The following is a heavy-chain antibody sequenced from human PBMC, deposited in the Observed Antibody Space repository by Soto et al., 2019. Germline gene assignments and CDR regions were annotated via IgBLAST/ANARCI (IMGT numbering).Heavy chain of an antibody. Sequence: ASVKVSCKASGGTFSSDAFSWVRQAPGQGLEWMGGIIPTSGTANYAQKFQGRATITADESTSTAYVELSSLTSEDTAVYFCARGQGYCSGGICYYYYYGMDVWGQGTTVTVSS. V-gene: IGHV1-69*13. J-gene: IGHJ6*02. CDR2: IIPTSGTA. CDR1: GGTFSSDA. CDR3: ARGQGYCSGGICYYYYYGMDV. D-gene: IGHD2-15*01.